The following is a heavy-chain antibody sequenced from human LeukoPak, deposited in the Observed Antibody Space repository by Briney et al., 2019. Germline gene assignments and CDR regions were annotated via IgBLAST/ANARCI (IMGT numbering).Heavy chain of an antibody. CDR1: GFTFSSYG. J-gene: IGHJ6*02. V-gene: IGHV3-33*01. CDR2: IWYDGSNK. D-gene: IGHD3-10*01. Sequence: PGGSLRLSCAASGFTFSSYGMHWVRQAPGKGLEWVAVIWYDGSNKYYADSVKGRFTISRDNSKNTLYLQMNSLRAEDTAVYYCARGWVRGEYYYYGMDVWGQGTTVTVSS. CDR3: ARGWVRGEYYYYGMDV.